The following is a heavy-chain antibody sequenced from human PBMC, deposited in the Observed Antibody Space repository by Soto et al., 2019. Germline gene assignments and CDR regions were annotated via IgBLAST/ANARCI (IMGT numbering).Heavy chain of an antibody. CDR1: GFTFSSYS. J-gene: IGHJ3*02. CDR3: ARDQVHAFDI. Sequence: GGSLRLSCAASGFTFSSYSMNWVRQSPGKGLEWVSSISSSSSYIYYADSVKGRFTISRDNAKNSLYLQMNSLRAEDTAVYYCARDQVHAFDIWGQGTMVTVSS. V-gene: IGHV3-21*01. CDR2: ISSSSSYI.